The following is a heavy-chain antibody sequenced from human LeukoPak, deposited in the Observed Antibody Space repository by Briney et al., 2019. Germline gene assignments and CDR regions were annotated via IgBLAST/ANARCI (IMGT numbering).Heavy chain of an antibody. CDR1: GFTLSSNY. Sequence: GSLRLSCAASGFTLSSNYMSWVRRAPGKGLEWIGCIYYSGSTNYNPSLKSRVSISVDTSKDQFSLKLSSVTAADTAVYYCARVPLSDWYFDLWGRGTLVTVSS. CDR2: IYYSGST. D-gene: IGHD1-1*01. CDR3: ARVPLSDWYFDL. J-gene: IGHJ2*01. V-gene: IGHV4-59*01.